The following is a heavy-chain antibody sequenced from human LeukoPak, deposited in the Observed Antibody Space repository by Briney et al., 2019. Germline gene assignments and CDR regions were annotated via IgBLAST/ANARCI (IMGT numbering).Heavy chain of an antibody. D-gene: IGHD3-16*02. CDR1: GFTFSSYG. CDR2: ISGSGGTT. V-gene: IGHV3-23*01. J-gene: IGHJ4*02. CDR3: AKDLLRLGELSLGPFDY. Sequence: GGSLRLSCAASGFTFSSYGMSWVRQAPGKGLEWVSAISGSGGTTYYADSVKGRFTVSRDNSENTLYLQMNSLRAEDTAVYYCAKDLLRLGELSLGPFDYWGQGTLVTVSS.